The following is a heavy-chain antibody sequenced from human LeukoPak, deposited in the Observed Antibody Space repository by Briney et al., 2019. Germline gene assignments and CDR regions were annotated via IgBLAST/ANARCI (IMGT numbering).Heavy chain of an antibody. J-gene: IGHJ4*02. CDR2: IYYSGST. D-gene: IGHD2-2*01. CDR1: GGSLSSGDYY. Sequence: SETLSLTCTVSGGSLSSGDYYWSWIRQPPGKGLEWIGYIYYSGSTYYNPSLKSRVTISVDTSKNQFSLKLSSVTPADTAVYYCARLGHCSSTSCYGLDYWGQGTLVTVSS. CDR3: ARLGHCSSTSCYGLDY. V-gene: IGHV4-30-4*02.